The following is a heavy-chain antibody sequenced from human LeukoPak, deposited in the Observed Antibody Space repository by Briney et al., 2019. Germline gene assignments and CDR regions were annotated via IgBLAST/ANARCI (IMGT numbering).Heavy chain of an antibody. D-gene: IGHD6-19*01. J-gene: IGHJ6*02. Sequence: PSETLSLTCTVSGGSISSGSYYWSWIRQPAGKGLEWIGRIYTSGSTNYNPSLKSRVTISVDTSKNQFSLKLSSVTAADTAVYYCARDWQWLVRGGYYYGMDVWGQGTTVTVSS. CDR1: GGSISSGSYY. CDR2: IYTSGST. V-gene: IGHV4-61*02. CDR3: ARDWQWLVRGGYYYGMDV.